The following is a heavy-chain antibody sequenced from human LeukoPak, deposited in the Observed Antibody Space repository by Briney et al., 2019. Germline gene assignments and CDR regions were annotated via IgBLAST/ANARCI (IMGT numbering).Heavy chain of an antibody. CDR2: ISYDGSNE. D-gene: IGHD2-21*01. CDR1: GFTFSTYG. CDR3: AKEFNRGLPDY. V-gene: IGHV3-30*18. J-gene: IGHJ4*02. Sequence: GGSLRLSCAASGFTFSTYGMHWVRQAPGKGLEWVAVISYDGSNEYYADSVKGRSTISRGNSKNTLYLQMSSLRAEDTAVYYCAKEFNRGLPDYWGQGTLVTVPS.